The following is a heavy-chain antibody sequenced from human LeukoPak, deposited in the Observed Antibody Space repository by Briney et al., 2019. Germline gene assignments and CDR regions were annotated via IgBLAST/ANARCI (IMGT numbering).Heavy chain of an antibody. Sequence: GGSLRLSCAASGFTFSIYAMSWVRQAPGKGLEWVSAISGSAGSTYYADSVKGRFTISRDNSKNTLSLQMNSLRVEDTAVYYCAKGKSGYSGHTIFSYWGQGTLVTVSS. CDR3: AKGKSGYSGHTIFSY. V-gene: IGHV3-23*01. CDR1: GFTFSIYA. CDR2: ISGSAGST. J-gene: IGHJ4*02. D-gene: IGHD5-12*01.